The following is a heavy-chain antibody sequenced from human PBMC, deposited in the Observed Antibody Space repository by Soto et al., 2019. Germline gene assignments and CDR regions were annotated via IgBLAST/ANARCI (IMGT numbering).Heavy chain of an antibody. D-gene: IGHD3-16*01. J-gene: IGHJ4*02. V-gene: IGHV4-39*01. CDR1: GGSISSSSYY. Sequence: SETLSLTCTVSGGSISSSSYYWGWIRQPPGEGLEWIGEIGHGGGTVYNPSLETRVTISEDSSNNQFSLKLDSVTAADTAVYYCARHGGYYFDYWGQGAPVTVSS. CDR3: ARHGGYYFDY. CDR2: IGHGGGT.